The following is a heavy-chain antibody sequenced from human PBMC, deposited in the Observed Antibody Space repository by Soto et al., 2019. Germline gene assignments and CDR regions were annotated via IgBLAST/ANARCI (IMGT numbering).Heavy chain of an antibody. CDR2: ISSSSSYI. CDR3: ARDSGYPIGSRAFDI. CDR1: GFTFSSYS. J-gene: IGHJ3*02. D-gene: IGHD3-22*01. V-gene: IGHV3-21*01. Sequence: EVQLVESGGGLVKPGGSLRLSCAASGFTFSSYSMNWVRQAPGKGLEWVSSISSSSSYIYYADSVKGRFTISRDNAKNSLYLQMNSLRAEDTAVYYCARDSGYPIGSRAFDIWGQGTMVTVSS.